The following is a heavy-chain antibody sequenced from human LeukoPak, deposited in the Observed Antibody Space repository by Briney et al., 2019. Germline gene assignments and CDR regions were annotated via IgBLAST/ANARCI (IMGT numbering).Heavy chain of an antibody. Sequence: SETLSLTCTVSGGSISSSSYYWGWIRQPPGKGLEWIGSIYYSGSTYYNPSLKSRVTISVDTSKNQFSLKLSSVTAADTAVYYCARGPPTYDSSGYYEDWGQGTLVTVSS. J-gene: IGHJ4*02. CDR2: IYYSGST. CDR3: ARGPPTYDSSGYYED. D-gene: IGHD3-22*01. V-gene: IGHV4-39*07. CDR1: GGSISSSSYY.